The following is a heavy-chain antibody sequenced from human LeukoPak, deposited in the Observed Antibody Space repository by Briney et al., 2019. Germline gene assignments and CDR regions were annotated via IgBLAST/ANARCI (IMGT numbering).Heavy chain of an antibody. CDR3: ARDSSGSYDY. CDR1: GFTFNDYN. V-gene: IGHV3-43*01. J-gene: IGHJ4*02. Sequence: GGSLRLSCAASGFTFNDYNMHWVRQVPGRGLEWVSLINRDGGSTHYADSVKGRFTISRHNSKNSLDLQMQSLRTEDTALYYCARDSSGSYDYWGQGTLVTVSS. CDR2: INRDGGST. D-gene: IGHD1-26*01.